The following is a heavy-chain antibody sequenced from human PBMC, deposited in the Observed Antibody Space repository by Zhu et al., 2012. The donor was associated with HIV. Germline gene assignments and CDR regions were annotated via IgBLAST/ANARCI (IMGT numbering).Heavy chain of an antibody. CDR1: GGSFYTYF. CDR2: INHGGSA. J-gene: IGHJ6*01. D-gene: IGHD1-26*01. CDR3: ATDSDSLNSGPFYYIGPR. V-gene: IGHV4-34*01. Sequence: QVQLQQWGAGLLKPSETLSLNCGDYGGSFYTYFWSWVRQSPGRGLEWIGEINHGGSANYNPSLKSRLTTSLDTSKNQVSLNLTSVTAADTAVYYCATDSDSLNSGPFYYIGPRRGRGTTVTVSS.